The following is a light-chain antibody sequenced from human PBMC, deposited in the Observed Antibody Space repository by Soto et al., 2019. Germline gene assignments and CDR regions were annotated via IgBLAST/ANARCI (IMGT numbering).Light chain of an antibody. J-gene: IGKJ1*01. CDR1: QSVSSN. CDR2: GAS. CDR3: QQYNNWPPWT. Sequence: EIVMTQSPATLSVSPGERATLSCRASQSVSSNLAWYQQKPGQAPRLLIYGASTRATGIPARFSGSGSGTEVTPPISSLQSADFVVYYCQQYNNWPPWTFGQGTKVEIK. V-gene: IGKV3-15*01.